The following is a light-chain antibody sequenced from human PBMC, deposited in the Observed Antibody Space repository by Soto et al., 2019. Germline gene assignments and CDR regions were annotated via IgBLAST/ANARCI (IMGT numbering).Light chain of an antibody. J-gene: IGKJ2*01. CDR1: QSISSW. Sequence: DIQMTQSPSTLSASVGDRVTITCRASQSISSWLAWYQQKPGKAPKLLIYKASSLESGVPSRFSGSGSGTEVTLTISSLKHDDFATYYCQQYNSYLFTFGQGTKLEIK. V-gene: IGKV1-5*03. CDR3: QQYNSYLFT. CDR2: KAS.